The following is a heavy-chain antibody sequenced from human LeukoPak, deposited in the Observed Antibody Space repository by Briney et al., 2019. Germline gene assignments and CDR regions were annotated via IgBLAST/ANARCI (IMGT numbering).Heavy chain of an antibody. V-gene: IGHV1-69*06. CDR1: GGTFSSYA. CDR2: IIPIFGTA. CDR3: ATYCSGGSCYYEAGYYYGMDV. D-gene: IGHD2-15*01. J-gene: IGHJ6*02. Sequence: ASVKVSCKASGGTFSSYAISWVRQAPGQGLEWMGGIIPIFGTANYAQKFQGRVTMTEDTSTDTAYMELSSLRSEDTAVYYCATYCSGGSCYYEAGYYYGMDVWGQGTTVTVSS.